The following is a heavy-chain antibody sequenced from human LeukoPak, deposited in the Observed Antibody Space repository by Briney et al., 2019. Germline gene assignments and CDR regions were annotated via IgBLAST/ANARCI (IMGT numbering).Heavy chain of an antibody. CDR1: GFALSSHW. CDR3: ARMCGGWPRYHFDQ. V-gene: IGHV3-7*01. J-gene: IGHJ4*02. D-gene: IGHD2-21*01. CDR2: VKQDESEK. Sequence: PGGSLRLSCAASGFALSSHWMSWVRQAPGKGLEWVANVKQDESEKYYVDSVKGRFTISRDNAKNSLYLQMNSLRAEDTAVYYCARMCGGWPRYHFDQWGQGTLVTVSS.